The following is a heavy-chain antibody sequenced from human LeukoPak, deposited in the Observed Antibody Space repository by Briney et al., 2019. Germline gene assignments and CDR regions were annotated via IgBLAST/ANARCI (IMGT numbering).Heavy chain of an antibody. D-gene: IGHD1-7*01. CDR1: GYTFTSYG. CDR2: ITAYSGNR. CDR3: ARDHGSRNWNYPLDYYYGMDV. V-gene: IGHV1-18*01. Sequence: ASVKVSCKASGYTFTSYGISWVRQAPGQGLEWMGWITAYSGNRNYAQKLQGRVTMTTDTSTSTAYMELRSLRSEDTAVYYCARDHGSRNWNYPLDYYYGMDVWGQGTTVTVSS. J-gene: IGHJ6*02.